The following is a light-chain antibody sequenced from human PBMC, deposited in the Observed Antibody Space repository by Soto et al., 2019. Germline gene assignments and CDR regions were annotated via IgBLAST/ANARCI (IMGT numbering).Light chain of an antibody. V-gene: IGKV1-5*03. Sequence: DIQITQSPPTLSSYLLDRVAITCRASQTISSWLAWYQQKPGKAPKLLIYKASTLKSGVPSRFSGSGSGTEFTLTISSLQPDDFATYYCQHYNSYSEAFGQGTKVDIK. CDR2: KAS. CDR1: QTISSW. J-gene: IGKJ1*01. CDR3: QHYNSYSEA.